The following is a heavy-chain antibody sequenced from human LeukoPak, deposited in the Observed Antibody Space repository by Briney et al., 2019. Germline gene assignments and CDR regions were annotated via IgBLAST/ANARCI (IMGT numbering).Heavy chain of an antibody. CDR1: GYSISSGYY. J-gene: IGHJ4*02. Sequence: SETLSLTCTVSGYSISSGYYWGWIRQPPGKGLEWIGSVYHSGSTYYNPSLKSRVTISVDTSKNQFSLKLSSVTAADTAVYYCAGYLFRGLRYFDYWGQGTLVTVSS. V-gene: IGHV4-38-2*02. D-gene: IGHD3-10*02. CDR3: AGYLFRGLRYFDY. CDR2: VYHSGST.